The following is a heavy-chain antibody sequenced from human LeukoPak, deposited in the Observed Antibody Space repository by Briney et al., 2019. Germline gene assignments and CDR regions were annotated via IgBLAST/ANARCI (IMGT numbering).Heavy chain of an antibody. D-gene: IGHD6-13*01. CDR1: GFTFDDYA. CDR3: AKDFTPEAVAGYFDY. J-gene: IGHJ4*02. CDR2: ISWNSGSI. V-gene: IGHV3-9*01. Sequence: GGSLRLSCAASGFTFDDYAMHWVRQAPGKGLEWVSGISWNSGSIGYADSVKGRFTISRDNAKNSLYLQMNSLRAEDTALYYCAKDFTPEAVAGYFDYWGQGTLVTVSS.